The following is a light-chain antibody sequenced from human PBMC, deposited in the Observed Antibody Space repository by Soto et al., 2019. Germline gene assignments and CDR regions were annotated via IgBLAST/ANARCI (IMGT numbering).Light chain of an antibody. J-gene: IGKJ5*01. CDR2: GIF. CDR3: QHYHSGHRIA. Sequence: EIVMTQSPATVSVSPGERATLSCRASQSVNNYLAWYQQKPGQAPRLLVYGIFSRATGVPARFSGSGSGTEFTLTINRLEPEDFALYYCQHYHSGHRIAFGQGTRLEIK. CDR1: QSVNNY. V-gene: IGKV3-15*01.